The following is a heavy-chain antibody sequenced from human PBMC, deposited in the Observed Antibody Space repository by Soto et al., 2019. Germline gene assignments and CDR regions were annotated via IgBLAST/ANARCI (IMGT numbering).Heavy chain of an antibody. D-gene: IGHD2-8*01. CDR3: ARSFCRDAVRCNWFDP. J-gene: IGHJ5*02. V-gene: IGHV4-59*01. CDR1: GASSSSYY. CDR2: MNDFGRT. Sequence: QVQLQESGPGLVKSSETLSLTCTVSGASSSSYYWSWIRQPPGKGLEWIGYMNDFGRTIYNPSLKSRVTISLDTSKHQFSLKLTSVIAADTAVYYCARSFCRDAVRCNWFDPWGQGTLVTVSS.